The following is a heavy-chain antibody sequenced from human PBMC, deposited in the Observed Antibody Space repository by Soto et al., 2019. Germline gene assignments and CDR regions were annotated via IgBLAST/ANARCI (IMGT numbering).Heavy chain of an antibody. D-gene: IGHD1-1*01. V-gene: IGHV1-18*01. J-gene: IGHJ4*02. Sequence: QVHLVQSGAEVKKPGASVKVSCQGSGYAFTTYGITWVRQAPGQGLEWMGWISAHNGNTNYAQKLQGRVTVTRDTSTSTAYRELRSLRYDATAVYYCAGGRYGDYWGQGALVTVSS. CDR2: ISAHNGNT. CDR3: AGGRYGDY. CDR1: GYAFTTYG.